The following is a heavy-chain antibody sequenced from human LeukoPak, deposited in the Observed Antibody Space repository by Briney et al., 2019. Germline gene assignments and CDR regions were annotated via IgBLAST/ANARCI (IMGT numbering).Heavy chain of an antibody. V-gene: IGHV4-59*01. D-gene: IGHD6-19*01. Sequence: SETLSLTCTVSGGSISSYYWSWIRQPPGKGLEWIGYIYYSGSTNYNPSLKSRVTISVDTSKNQFSLKLSSVTAADTAVYYCARDSGQWLVRWFDPWGQGTLVTVSS. CDR3: ARDSGQWLVRWFDP. CDR1: GGSISSYY. CDR2: IYYSGST. J-gene: IGHJ5*02.